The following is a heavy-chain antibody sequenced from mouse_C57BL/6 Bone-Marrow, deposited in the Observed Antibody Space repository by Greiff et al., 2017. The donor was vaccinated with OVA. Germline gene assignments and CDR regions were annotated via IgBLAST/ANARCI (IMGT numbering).Heavy chain of an antibody. Sequence: QVQLQQPGAELVKPGASVKLSCKASGYTFTSYWMQWVKQRPGQGLEWIGEIDPSDSYTNYNQKFKGKATVTVDTSSSTAYMQLSSLTSEDSAVYYCARDYEGIDYWGQGTTLTVSS. CDR3: ARDYEGIDY. CDR2: IDPSDSYT. CDR1: GYTFTSYW. V-gene: IGHV1-50*01. J-gene: IGHJ2*01. D-gene: IGHD2-4*01.